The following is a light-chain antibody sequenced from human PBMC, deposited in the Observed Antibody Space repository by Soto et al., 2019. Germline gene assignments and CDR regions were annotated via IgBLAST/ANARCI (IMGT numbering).Light chain of an antibody. CDR3: QHYGSH. Sequence: EIVLTQSPGTLSLSPGERATLSCRASQSVSSTYLAWYQQKPGQAPRLLIYGASSRATGIPDRFSGRGSGTDFTLTISRLETEDFAVYYCQHYGSHFGGGTKVDI. CDR1: QSVSSTY. CDR2: GAS. V-gene: IGKV3-20*01. J-gene: IGKJ4*01.